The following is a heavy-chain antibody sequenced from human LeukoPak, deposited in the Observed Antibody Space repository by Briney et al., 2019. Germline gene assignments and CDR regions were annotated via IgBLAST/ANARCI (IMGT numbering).Heavy chain of an antibody. CDR1: GFTFSRFS. D-gene: IGHD3-16*01. V-gene: IGHV3-48*04. CDR2: ISSGSTTI. Sequence: GGSLRLSCAASGFTFSRFSLNWVRQAPGKGLEWVSYISSGSTTIHYADSVKGRFTISRDNAKNSLYLQMNSLRAEDTAVYYCARDVTLGNFDYWGQGILVIVSS. J-gene: IGHJ4*02. CDR3: ARDVTLGNFDY.